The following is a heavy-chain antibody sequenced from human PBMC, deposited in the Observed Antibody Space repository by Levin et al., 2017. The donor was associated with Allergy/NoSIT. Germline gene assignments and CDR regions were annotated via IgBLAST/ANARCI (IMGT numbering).Heavy chain of an antibody. CDR2: VHFTGNT. CDR1: AVSMTTGDYY. CDR3: ARSGSDYGGLRSYFDT. V-gene: IGHV4-30-4*01. D-gene: IGHD4-23*01. J-gene: IGHJ4*02. Sequence: PSETLSLTCTVSAVSMTTGDYYWNWIRQAPGKALEWIGYVHFTGNTLYNPSLESRTSMSIDTSKKEFSLKVTSVTAADTAVYYCARSGSDYGGLRSYFDTWGQGTHVTVSS.